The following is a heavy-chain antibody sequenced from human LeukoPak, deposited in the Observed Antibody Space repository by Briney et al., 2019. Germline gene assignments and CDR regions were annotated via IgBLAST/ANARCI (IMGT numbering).Heavy chain of an antibody. CDR1: GYTFTSYD. V-gene: IGHV1-8*01. Sequence: ASVKVSCKASGYTFTSYDINWVRQATGQGLEWMGWMNPNSGNTGYAQKFQGRVTMTRNTSISTAYMELSSLRSEDTAVYYCAGGPSVYSSGWYWGYYYYGMDVWGQGTTVTVSS. CDR2: MNPNSGNT. J-gene: IGHJ6*02. CDR3: AGGPSVYSSGWYWGYYYYGMDV. D-gene: IGHD6-19*01.